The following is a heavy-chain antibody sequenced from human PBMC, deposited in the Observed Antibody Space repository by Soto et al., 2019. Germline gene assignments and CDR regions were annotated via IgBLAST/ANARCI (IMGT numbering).Heavy chain of an antibody. Sequence: GASVKVSCKASGGTFSIHTFSWVRQAPGQGLEWMGRIIPALGTATYAQKFQGRVTITADESATTVYMELNSLRSEDTAVYYCARPDFGDYWYFDLWGRGTLVTVSS. J-gene: IGHJ2*01. D-gene: IGHD4-17*01. CDR1: GGTFSIHT. CDR3: ARPDFGDYWYFDL. V-gene: IGHV1-69*08. CDR2: IIPALGTA.